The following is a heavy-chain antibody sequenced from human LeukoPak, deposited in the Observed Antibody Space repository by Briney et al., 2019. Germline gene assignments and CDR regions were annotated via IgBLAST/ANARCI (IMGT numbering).Heavy chain of an antibody. V-gene: IGHV4-39*01. CDR1: GGSISSSNYY. CDR3: ARKGDVVVVAGNWFDP. J-gene: IGHJ5*02. Sequence: PSETLSLTCSVSGGSISSSNYYWGWIRQPPGKGLEWIGSIYYSGSTYYNPSLKSRVTISVDTSKNQFSLKLNSVTAADTAVYYCARKGDVVVVAGNWFDPWGQGSLVTVS. D-gene: IGHD2-15*01. CDR2: IYYSGST.